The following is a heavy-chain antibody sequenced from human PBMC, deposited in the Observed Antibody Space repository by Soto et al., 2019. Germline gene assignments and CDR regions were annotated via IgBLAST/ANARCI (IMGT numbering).Heavy chain of an antibody. CDR3: ARDAYYYDSSGYYRGYNWFDP. J-gene: IGHJ5*02. V-gene: IGHV1-69*13. D-gene: IGHD3-22*01. Sequence: SVQVSCKASGSTFSSYAISWVRQAPGQGLEWMGGIILIFGTANYAQKFQGRVTITADESTSTAYMELSSLRSEDTAVYYCARDAYYYDSSGYYRGYNWFDPWGQGTLVTVSS. CDR2: IILIFGTA. CDR1: GSTFSSYA.